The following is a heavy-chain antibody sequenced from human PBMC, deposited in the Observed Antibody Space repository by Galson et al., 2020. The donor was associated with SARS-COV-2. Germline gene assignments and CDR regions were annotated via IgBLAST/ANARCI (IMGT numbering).Heavy chain of an antibody. V-gene: IGHV4-4*02. CDR3: AREVWGSSGWLVDY. Sequence: SETLSLSCAVSGGSISSSNWWSWVRQPPGKGLEWIGEIYHSGSTNYNPSLKSRVTISVDKSKNQFSLKLSSVTAADTAVYYCAREVWGSSGWLVDYWGQGTLVTVSS. D-gene: IGHD6-19*01. CDR2: IYHSGST. CDR1: GGSISSSNW. J-gene: IGHJ4*02.